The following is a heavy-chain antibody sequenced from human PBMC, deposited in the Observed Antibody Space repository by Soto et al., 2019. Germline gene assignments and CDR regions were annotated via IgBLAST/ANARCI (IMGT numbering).Heavy chain of an antibody. Sequence: QVQLVQSGAEVKKPGSSVKVSCKASGGTFSSYAISWVRQAPGQGLEWMGGIIPIFGTANYAQKFQGRVTMTADESTSTAYMELSSLRSEDTAVYYCARDPVGGATPDQHGAFDIWGQGTMVTVSS. CDR3: ARDPVGGATPDQHGAFDI. D-gene: IGHD1-26*01. J-gene: IGHJ3*02. CDR1: GGTFSSYA. CDR2: IIPIFGTA. V-gene: IGHV1-69*01.